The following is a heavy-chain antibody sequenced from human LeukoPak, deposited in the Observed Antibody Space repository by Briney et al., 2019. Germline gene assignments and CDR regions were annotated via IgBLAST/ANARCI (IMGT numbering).Heavy chain of an antibody. D-gene: IGHD6-13*01. Sequence: PGGSLRLSCAASGFTFDDYAMHWVRHAPGKGLEWVSLISGDGGSTYYADSVKGRFTISRDNSKNSLYLQMNSLRTEDTALYYCAKDIAAAGSTKTGYYYYGMDVWGQGTTVTVSS. J-gene: IGHJ6*02. CDR3: AKDIAAAGSTKTGYYYYGMDV. V-gene: IGHV3-43*02. CDR2: ISGDGGST. CDR1: GFTFDDYA.